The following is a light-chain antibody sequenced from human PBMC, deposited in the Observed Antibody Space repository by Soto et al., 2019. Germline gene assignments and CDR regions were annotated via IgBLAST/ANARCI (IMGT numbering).Light chain of an antibody. CDR1: QSVDRY. CDR3: QQGSNWYT. V-gene: IGKV3-11*01. J-gene: IGKJ2*01. CDR2: DTS. Sequence: IVLTQSPATLSLSPGDRATLSCRASQSVDRYLAWYHEKPGQAPRLLIYDTSDRATGIPDRFSGSGSGTDFTLTISSVEPEDFAVYYCQQGSNWYTFGQGTKVDIK.